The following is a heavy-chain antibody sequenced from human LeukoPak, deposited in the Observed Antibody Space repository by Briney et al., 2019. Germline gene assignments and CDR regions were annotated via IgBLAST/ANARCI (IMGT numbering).Heavy chain of an antibody. V-gene: IGHV4-4*07. CDR3: ARGPLGGESFDI. J-gene: IGHJ3*02. CDR1: GGSLSNHY. Sequence: KPSETLSLTCTGSGGSLSNHYWNWIRHPAGTGLEYIGRIFHTGSTNYNPSLKSRVTMSVDTSSNQFSLNLTSVTAADTAVYYCARGPLGGESFDIWGQGTMVTVSS. CDR2: IFHTGST. D-gene: IGHD3-16*01.